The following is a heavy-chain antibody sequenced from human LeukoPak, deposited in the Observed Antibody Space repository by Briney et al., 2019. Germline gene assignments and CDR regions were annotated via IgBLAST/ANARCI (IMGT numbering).Heavy chain of an antibody. D-gene: IGHD3-22*01. V-gene: IGHV3-21*01. Sequence: GGSLRLSCAASGYTFSSYSINWVRQAPGKGLEWVSSISVRSNYIYYADSVRGRFSISRDDARDTLYLQMNSLRAEDTAVYYCVRLRRNSDTSGFYYYYDYWGQGTLVTVSS. J-gene: IGHJ4*02. CDR2: ISVRSNYI. CDR1: GYTFSSYS. CDR3: VRLRRNSDTSGFYYYYDY.